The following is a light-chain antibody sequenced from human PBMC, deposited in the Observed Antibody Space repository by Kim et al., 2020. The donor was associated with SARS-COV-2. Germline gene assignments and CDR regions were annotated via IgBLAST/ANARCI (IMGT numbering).Light chain of an antibody. Sequence: GQSIRVSVSGTSSEVGGYNYVSWYQQHPGKAPKLMIYDVSNRPSGVSNRFSGSKSGNTASLTISGLQAEDEADYYCSSYTSSSTLLFGGGTQLTVL. V-gene: IGLV2-14*03. CDR1: SSEVGGYNY. CDR2: DVS. CDR3: SSYTSSSTLL. J-gene: IGLJ2*01.